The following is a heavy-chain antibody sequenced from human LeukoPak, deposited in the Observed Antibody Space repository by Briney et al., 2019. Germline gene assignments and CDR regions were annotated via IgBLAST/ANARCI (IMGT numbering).Heavy chain of an antibody. D-gene: IGHD3-16*01. CDR1: GFTFSSYA. CDR3: AKDFTDYVWGSYVQH. Sequence: PGGSLRLSCAASGFTFSSYAMHWVRQAPGKGLEWVAVISYDGSNKYYADSVKGRFTISRDNSKNTLYLQMNSLRAEDTAVYYCAKDFTDYVWGSYVQHWGQGTLVTVSS. V-gene: IGHV3-30-3*01. CDR2: ISYDGSNK. J-gene: IGHJ1*01.